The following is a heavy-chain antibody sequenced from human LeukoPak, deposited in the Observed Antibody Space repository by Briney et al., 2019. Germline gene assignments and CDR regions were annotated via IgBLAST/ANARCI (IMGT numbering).Heavy chain of an antibody. Sequence: GGSLRLSCAASGFTFSSYAMHWVRQAPGKGLEGVAVISYDGSNKYYADSVKGRFTISRDNSKNTLYLQMNSLRAEDTAVYYCARDSYDFWSGYLGSNWFDPWGQGTLVTVSS. CDR2: ISYDGSNK. J-gene: IGHJ5*02. D-gene: IGHD3-3*01. CDR3: ARDSYDFWSGYLGSNWFDP. CDR1: GFTFSSYA. V-gene: IGHV3-30-3*01.